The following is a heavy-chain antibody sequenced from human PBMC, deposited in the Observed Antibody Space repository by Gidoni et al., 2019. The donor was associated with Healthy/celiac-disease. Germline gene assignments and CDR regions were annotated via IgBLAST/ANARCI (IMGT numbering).Heavy chain of an antibody. CDR1: GFTFSDYY. CDR3: ARARGYCGGDCSTKYYYYGMDV. Sequence: QVQLVESGGGLVKPGGYLRLSCAAPGFTFSDYYMSWIRQAPGQGLELVSYISSSSSYTNYADSVKGRFTISRDNAKNSLYLQMNSLRAEDTAVYYCARARGYCGGDCSTKYYYYGMDVWGQGTTVTVSS. D-gene: IGHD2-21*02. CDR2: ISSSSSYT. J-gene: IGHJ6*02. V-gene: IGHV3-11*06.